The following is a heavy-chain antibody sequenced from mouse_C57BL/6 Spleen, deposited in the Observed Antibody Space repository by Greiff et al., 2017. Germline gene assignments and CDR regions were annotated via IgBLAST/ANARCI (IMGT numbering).Heavy chain of an antibody. D-gene: IGHD2-4*01. CDR1: GYSFTGYY. Sequence: VQLQQSGPELVKPGASVKISCKASGYSFTGYYMNWVKQSPEKSLEWIGEINPSTGGTTYNQKFKAKATLTVDKSSSTAYMQLKSLTSEDSAVYYCARPLYDYDAYFDYWGQGTTLTVSS. CDR2: INPSTGGT. J-gene: IGHJ2*01. CDR3: ARPLYDYDAYFDY. V-gene: IGHV1-42*01.